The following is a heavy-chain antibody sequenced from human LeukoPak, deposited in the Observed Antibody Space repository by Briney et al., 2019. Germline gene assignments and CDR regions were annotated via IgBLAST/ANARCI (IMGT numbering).Heavy chain of an antibody. CDR2: ITSSGSDI. V-gene: IGHV3-21*01. J-gene: IGHJ6*03. D-gene: IGHD1-26*01. Sequence: TGGSLRLSCVASGFTFSRYGMNWVRQAPGKGLEWVSSITSSGSDIYYVDSVKGRFTISRDNAKNSLYLQMNSLRDEDTAVYYCASDPYSGSYGDYYYYYMDVWGKGTTVTISS. CDR1: GFTFSRYG. CDR3: ASDPYSGSYGDYYYYYMDV.